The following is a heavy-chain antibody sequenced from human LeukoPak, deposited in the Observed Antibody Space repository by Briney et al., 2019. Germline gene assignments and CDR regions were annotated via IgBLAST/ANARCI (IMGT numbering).Heavy chain of an antibody. CDR1: GFTFSSYE. CDR3: ASDILTGYYMFDY. V-gene: IGHV3-48*03. Sequence: GSLRLSCAASGFTFSSYEMNWVRQAPGKGLEWVSYISSSGSTIYYADPVKGRFTISRDNAKNSLYLQMNSLRAEDTAVYYCASDILTGYYMFDYWGRGTLVTVSS. CDR2: ISSSGSTI. D-gene: IGHD3-9*01. J-gene: IGHJ4*02.